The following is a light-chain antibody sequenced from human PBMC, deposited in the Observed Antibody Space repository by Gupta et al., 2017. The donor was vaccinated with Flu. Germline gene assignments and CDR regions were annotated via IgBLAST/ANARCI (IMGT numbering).Light chain of an antibody. CDR1: QSISIW. V-gene: IGKV1-5*03. CDR2: KAS. Sequence: DIQMTQSPSTLSASVGDRVTITCRASQSISIWLAWYQQKPGKAPRLLIYKASRVESGVTSRFRGSGDGKEFTLSISSLQHDDCANYYCQQYNTKWTFGQGTKVDIK. J-gene: IGKJ1*01. CDR3: QQYNTKWT.